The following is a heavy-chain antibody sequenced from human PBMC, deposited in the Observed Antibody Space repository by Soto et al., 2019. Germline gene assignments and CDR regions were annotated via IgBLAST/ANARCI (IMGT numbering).Heavy chain of an antibody. D-gene: IGHD3-3*02. CDR3: ASPKIAFYNWFDP. CDR1: GGSISSGDYY. J-gene: IGHJ5*02. Sequence: SETLSLTCTVSGGSISSGDYYWSWIRQPPGKGLEWIGYIYYSGSTYYNPSLKSRVTISVDTSKNQFSLRLTSVTAADTVVYYCASPKIAFYNWFDPWGQGTLVTVSS. CDR2: IYYSGST. V-gene: IGHV4-30-4*01.